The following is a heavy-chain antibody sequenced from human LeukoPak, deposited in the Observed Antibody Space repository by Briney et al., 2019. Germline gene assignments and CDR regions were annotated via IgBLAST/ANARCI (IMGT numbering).Heavy chain of an antibody. V-gene: IGHV4-4*07. CDR3: AREGSATARPFVSNDY. CDR2: IHTSGNS. D-gene: IGHD6-6*01. Sequence: SETLSLTCTVSGGFISTYYWSWIRQPAGKGLEWIGRIHTSGNSEYNPSLKSRVTMSVDTPKNQFSLKVRSVTAADTAVYYCAREGSATARPFVSNDYWGQGTLVTVSS. J-gene: IGHJ4*02. CDR1: GGFISTYY.